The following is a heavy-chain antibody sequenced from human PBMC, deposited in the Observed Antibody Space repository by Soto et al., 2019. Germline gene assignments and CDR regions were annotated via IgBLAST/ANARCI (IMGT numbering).Heavy chain of an antibody. CDR3: ARDGAAVRDPHGMDV. V-gene: IGHV4-59*01. CDR1: GGSISSYY. J-gene: IGHJ6*02. Sequence: QVQLQESGPGLVKPSETLSLTCTVSGGSISSYYWSWIRQPPGKGLEWIGYIYHSGSTIYNPSLKSRVTISVDMSTNQFSLKLSSVTAADTAVYYCARDGAAVRDPHGMDVWGQGTTVTVSS. D-gene: IGHD3-16*01. CDR2: IYHSGST.